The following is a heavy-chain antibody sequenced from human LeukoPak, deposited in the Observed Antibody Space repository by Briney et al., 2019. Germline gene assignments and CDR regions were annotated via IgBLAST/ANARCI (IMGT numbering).Heavy chain of an antibody. V-gene: IGHV3-33*08. Sequence: GGSLRLSCAASGFTFSSYGLHWVRQAPGKGLEWVGVIWYDGSYKYYADSVRGRFTISRDNSKNTLYLQMNSLRAEDTAMYYCARHATELDYWGQGTLVTVSS. CDR1: GFTFSSYG. J-gene: IGHJ4*02. CDR3: ARHATELDY. CDR2: IWYDGSYK.